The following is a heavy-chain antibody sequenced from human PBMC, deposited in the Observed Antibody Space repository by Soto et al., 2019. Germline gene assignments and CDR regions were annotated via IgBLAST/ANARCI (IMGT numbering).Heavy chain of an antibody. V-gene: IGHV4-59*01. D-gene: IGHD5-12*01. CDR3: VREASIGYGHAIDQ. CDR2: NYHSGTT. J-gene: IGHJ4*02. CDR1: GVTISTYY. Sequence: SETLSLTCAVSGVTISTYYWSWIRQPPGKGLEWIGYNYHSGTTNYNPSLKSRVTISVDTSKNQFSLRLTSVTAADTAIYYCVREASIGYGHAIDQWGEGILVTVS.